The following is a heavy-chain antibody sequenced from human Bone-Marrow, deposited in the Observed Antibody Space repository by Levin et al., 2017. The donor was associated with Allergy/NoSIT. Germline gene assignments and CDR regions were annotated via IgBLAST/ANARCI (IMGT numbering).Heavy chain of an antibody. CDR1: GFTFTNYA. CDR3: AKIGEGYIYGSYGMDV. CDR2: FTGSGGST. V-gene: IGHV3-23*01. D-gene: IGHD5-18*01. Sequence: GGSLRLSCAVSGFTFTNYAMSWVRQAPGKGLEWVSVFTGSGGSTYYADSVKGRFTMSSDYSKNTLYLQMNSLRAEDTALYYCAKIGEGYIYGSYGMDVWGQGTTVTVSS. J-gene: IGHJ6*02.